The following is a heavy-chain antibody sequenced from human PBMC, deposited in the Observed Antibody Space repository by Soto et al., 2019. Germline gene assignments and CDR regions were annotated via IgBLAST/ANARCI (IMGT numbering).Heavy chain of an antibody. CDR2: ISNDGSNK. CDR3: ARDQFLEAFDI. CDR1: GFIFSSYS. V-gene: IGHV3-30-3*01. Sequence: VQLVESGGGVVQPGRSLRLSCAASGFIFSSYSMHWVRQAPGKGLEWVAMISNDGSNKDYVDSVKGRFTISRDNSNNTLSLQMNSLRAEDTAVYYCARDQFLEAFDIWGQGTMVTVSS. J-gene: IGHJ3*02. D-gene: IGHD2-21*01.